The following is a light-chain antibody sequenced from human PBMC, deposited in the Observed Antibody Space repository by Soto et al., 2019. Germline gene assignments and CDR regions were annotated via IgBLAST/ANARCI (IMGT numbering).Light chain of an antibody. CDR1: SSDVGGYNY. CDR3: SSYTNSCPGM. CDR2: EVS. Sequence: QSALTQPASVSGSPGQSITISCTGTSSDVGGYNYVSWYQQHPGKAPKLMIYEVSNRPSGVSNRFSGSKSGNTASLTISGLQAEDEADYYCSSYTNSCPGMFGGGTKVTVL. J-gene: IGLJ3*02. V-gene: IGLV2-14*01.